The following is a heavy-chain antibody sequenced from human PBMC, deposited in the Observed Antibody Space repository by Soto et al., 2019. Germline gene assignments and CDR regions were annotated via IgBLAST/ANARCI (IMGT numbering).Heavy chain of an antibody. Sequence: ASVKVSCKASGYTFTSYYMHWVRQAPGQGLEWMGIINPSGGSTIYAQKLQGRVTMTRDTSTSTVYMELSSLRSEDTAVYFCARFVAATGHDYWGQGTLVTVSS. J-gene: IGHJ4*02. CDR1: GYTFTSYY. D-gene: IGHD3-9*01. CDR2: INPSGGST. V-gene: IGHV1-46*03. CDR3: ARFVAATGHDY.